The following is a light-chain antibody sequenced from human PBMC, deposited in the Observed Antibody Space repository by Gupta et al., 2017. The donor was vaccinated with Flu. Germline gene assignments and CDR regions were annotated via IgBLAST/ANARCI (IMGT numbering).Light chain of an antibody. Sequence: QSALAPPASVSGSPGQSITLSCPGGSSDVGSFNLVSWYQQHPGRAPKLMIYEVTKRPSGVSHRFSASKSGNTASLTISGLQAEDEADYYCCSYGGGGQYVFGTGTKVTVL. CDR2: EVT. CDR1: SSDVGSFNL. J-gene: IGLJ1*01. CDR3: CSYGGGGQYV. V-gene: IGLV2-23*02.